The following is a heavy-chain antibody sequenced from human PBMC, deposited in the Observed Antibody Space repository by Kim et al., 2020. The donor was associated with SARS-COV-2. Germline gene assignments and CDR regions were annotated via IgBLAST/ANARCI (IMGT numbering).Heavy chain of an antibody. J-gene: IGHJ4*02. CDR1: GDSISNYY. CDR2: VHPSGRN. D-gene: IGHD3-10*01. V-gene: IGHV4-59*08. Sequence: SETLSLTCFVSGDSISNYYWSWFRQPPGKRLEWIAWVHPSGRNMYNPSLQSRVTISLDTSLNLFSLTLRSVTAADTAVYYCAGHESSGTYPLDNGGQGTLLTVSA. CDR3: AGHESSGTYPLDN.